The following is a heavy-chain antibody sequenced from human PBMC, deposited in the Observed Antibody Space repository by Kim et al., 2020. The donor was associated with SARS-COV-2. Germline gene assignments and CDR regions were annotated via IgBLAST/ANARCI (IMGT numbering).Heavy chain of an antibody. Sequence: YADSVKGRFTVSGDNSQNPLYLHMNSLRGEDTAVYYCASYYGDYDGFDPWGQGTLVAVSP. J-gene: IGHJ5*02. V-gene: IGHV3-66*01. D-gene: IGHD2-21*02. CDR3: ASYYGDYDGFDP.